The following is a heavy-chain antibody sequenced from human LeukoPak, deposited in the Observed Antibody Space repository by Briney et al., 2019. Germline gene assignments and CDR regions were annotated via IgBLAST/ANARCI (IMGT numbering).Heavy chain of an antibody. V-gene: IGHV1-8*01. CDR1: GYTFTSYD. CDR2: MNPNSGNT. J-gene: IGHJ4*02. Sequence: ASVKVSCKASGYTFTSYDINWVRPATGQGLEWMGWMNPNSGNTGYAQKFQGRVTMTGNTSISTAYMELSSLRSEDTAVYYCAREGDTNTIDYWGQGTLVTVSS. CDR3: AREGDTNTIDY. D-gene: IGHD2-21*02.